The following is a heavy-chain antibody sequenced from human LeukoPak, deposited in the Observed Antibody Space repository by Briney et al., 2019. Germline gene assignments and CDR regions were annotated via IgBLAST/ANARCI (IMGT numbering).Heavy chain of an antibody. D-gene: IGHD3-22*01. CDR1: GFTFSTYA. CDR2: ISFDGTDK. Sequence: PGGSLRLSCATSGFTFSTYAMHWVRQAPGKGLEWVAVISFDGTDKYYADSVKGRFTISRGSSKNTLYLQMNSLRAEDSAVYYCARQDDKYGGDYWGQGTLVTVSS. V-gene: IGHV3-30*04. CDR3: ARQDDKYGGDY. J-gene: IGHJ4*02.